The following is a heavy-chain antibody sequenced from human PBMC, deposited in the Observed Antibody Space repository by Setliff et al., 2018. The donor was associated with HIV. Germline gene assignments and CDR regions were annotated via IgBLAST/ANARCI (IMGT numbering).Heavy chain of an antibody. CDR2: VVPMFGTK. V-gene: IGHV1-69*05. CDR1: GGSFSNYA. D-gene: IGHD3-16*01. CDR3: VRVSYTFGLDDGAVTYGY. J-gene: IGHJ4*02. Sequence: ASVKVSCKASGGSFSNYAISWVRHVPGQGLEWMGGVVPMFGTKTYAQKFRGRITLTTDTSTTTIYMELSNLRPDDTATYYCVRVSYTFGLDDGAVTYGYWGQGTLVTVS.